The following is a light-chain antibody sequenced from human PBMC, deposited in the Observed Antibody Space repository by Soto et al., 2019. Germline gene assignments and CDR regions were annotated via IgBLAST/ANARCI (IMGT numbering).Light chain of an antibody. CDR2: GAS. J-gene: IGKJ1*01. V-gene: IGKV3-15*01. Sequence: EIVMTQSPATLSVSPGERATLSCRASQSVSINLAWYQQKPGQAPRLLIYGASTRATGIPARFSGSGSGTEFTITISSLQSEDFAVYYCQQYNNWPRTFGQGTKV. CDR1: QSVSIN. CDR3: QQYNNWPRT.